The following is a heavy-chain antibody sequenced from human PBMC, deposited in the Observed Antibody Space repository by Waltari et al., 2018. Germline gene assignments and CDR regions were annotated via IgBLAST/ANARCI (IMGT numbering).Heavy chain of an antibody. Sequence: QVQLQESGPGLVKPSETLSLTCTVSGGSISSHYWSWIRQPPGKGLEWIGYIYYSGSTNYNPSLKSRVTISVDTSKNQVVLTMTNMDPVDTATYYCAHNRLVIAPEFDLWGRGTLVTVSS. CDR1: GGSISSHY. CDR3: AHNRLVIAPEFDL. CDR2: IYYSGST. J-gene: IGHJ2*01. D-gene: IGHD2-21*01. V-gene: IGHV4-59*11.